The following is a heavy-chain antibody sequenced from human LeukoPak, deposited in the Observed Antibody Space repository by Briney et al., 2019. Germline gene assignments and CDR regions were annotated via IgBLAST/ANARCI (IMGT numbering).Heavy chain of an antibody. V-gene: IGHV4-34*01. CDR3: ARGLRWLSTPRYFDY. CDR2: INHSGST. J-gene: IGHJ4*02. D-gene: IGHD5-24*01. Sequence: PSETLSLTCAVYGGSFSGYYWSWIRQPPGKGLEWIGEINHSGSTNYNPSLKSRVTISVDTSKNQFSLKLSSVTAADTAVYYCARGLRWLSTPRYFDYWGQGTLVTVFS. CDR1: GGSFSGYY.